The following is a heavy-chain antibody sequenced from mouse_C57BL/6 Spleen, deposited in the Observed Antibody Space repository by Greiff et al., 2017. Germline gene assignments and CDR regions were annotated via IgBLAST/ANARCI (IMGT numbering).Heavy chain of an antibody. Sequence: VQLQQSVAELVRPGASVKLSCTASGFNIKNTYMHWVKQRPEQGLEWIGRIDPANGNTKYAPKFQGKAPITADTSANTAYLQLSSLTSEDTAIYYCGSDRYDRDYFDDWGQGTTLTVSS. CDR1: GFNIKNTY. CDR3: GSDRYDRDYFDD. V-gene: IGHV14-3*01. D-gene: IGHD2-12*01. CDR2: IDPANGNT. J-gene: IGHJ2*01.